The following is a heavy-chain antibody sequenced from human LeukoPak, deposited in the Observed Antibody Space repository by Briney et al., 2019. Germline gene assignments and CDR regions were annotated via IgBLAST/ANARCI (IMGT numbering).Heavy chain of an antibody. V-gene: IGHV4-39*01. Sequence: PSETLSLTCTVSGGSISSSSAYWGWIRQPPGKGLEWIGSIYYSKNTYYNPSLKSRVTISADTSKNQFSLTLGSVSATDTAVYYCVSPRGFSYGYFDYWGQGTLLTVSS. CDR3: VSPRGFSYGYFDY. J-gene: IGHJ4*02. D-gene: IGHD5-18*01. CDR2: IYYSKNT. CDR1: GGSISSSSAY.